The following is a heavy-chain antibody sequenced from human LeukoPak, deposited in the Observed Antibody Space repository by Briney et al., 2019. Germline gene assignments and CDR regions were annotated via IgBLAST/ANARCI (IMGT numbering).Heavy chain of an antibody. V-gene: IGHV3-23*01. D-gene: IGHD2-21*01. J-gene: IGHJ3*02. CDR1: GFPFSSHA. Sequence: QPGGSLRLSCGASGFPFSSHAMSWVRQAPGKGVEWVSAISGSGGSTYYADSVKGRFTISRDNSKNTMYLQMNSLRAGDTAVYYCAKLILCRARDAFDIWGQGTRVTVSS. CDR2: ISGSGGST. CDR3: AKLILCRARDAFDI.